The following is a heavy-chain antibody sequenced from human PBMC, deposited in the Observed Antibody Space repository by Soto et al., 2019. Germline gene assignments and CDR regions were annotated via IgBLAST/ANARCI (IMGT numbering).Heavy chain of an antibody. Sequence: SETLSLTCTVSGGSISSYYWSWIRQPPGKGLEWIGYIYYSGSTNYNPSLKSRVTISVDTSKNQFSLKLSSVTAADTAVYYCARHRRDGYNYGYYYYGMGVWGQGTTVTVSS. CDR3: ARHRRDGYNYGYYYYGMGV. D-gene: IGHD5-12*01. CDR2: IYYSGST. V-gene: IGHV4-59*08. CDR1: GGSISSYY. J-gene: IGHJ6*02.